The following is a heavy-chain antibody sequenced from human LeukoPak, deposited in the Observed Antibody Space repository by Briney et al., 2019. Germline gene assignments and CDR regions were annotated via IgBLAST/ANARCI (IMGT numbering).Heavy chain of an antibody. CDR3: AKREKGTTGRFFDY. V-gene: IGHV3-23*01. J-gene: IGHJ4*02. CDR1: GFTFTNYA. D-gene: IGHD4-17*01. Sequence: PGGSLRLSCAASGFTFTNYAMTWVRQAPGKGLEWVSGISEGVGNTYYADSVKGRFTISRDHSKNTLYLQMNSLRAEDTALYYRAKREKGTTGRFFDYWGQGTLVTVSS. CDR2: ISEGVGNT.